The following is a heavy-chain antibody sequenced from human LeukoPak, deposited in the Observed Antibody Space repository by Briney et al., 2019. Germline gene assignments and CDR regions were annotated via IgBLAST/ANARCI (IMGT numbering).Heavy chain of an antibody. CDR2: IKQDGSEK. Sequence: GGSLRLSCAASGFTFSSYWMSWVRQAPGKGLEWVANIKQDGSEKYYVDSVKGRFTISRDNAKNSLYLQMNSLRAEDTAVYYCARERNYYDSSGYYYAWGQGTMVTVSS. J-gene: IGHJ3*01. D-gene: IGHD3-22*01. CDR3: ARERNYYDSSGYYYA. V-gene: IGHV3-7*01. CDR1: GFTFSSYW.